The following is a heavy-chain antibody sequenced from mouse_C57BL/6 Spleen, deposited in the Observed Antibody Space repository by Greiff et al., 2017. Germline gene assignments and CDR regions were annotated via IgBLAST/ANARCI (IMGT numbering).Heavy chain of an antibody. CDR3: ARDSDDYADY. Sequence: EVQLQESGGGLVKPGGSLKLSCAASGFTFSSYAMSWVRQTPEKRLEWVATISDGGSYTYYPDNVKGRFTISRDNAKNNLYLQMSHLKSEDTAMYYCARDSDDYADYWGQGTTLTVSS. D-gene: IGHD2-4*01. CDR2: ISDGGSYT. J-gene: IGHJ2*01. V-gene: IGHV5-4*01. CDR1: GFTFSSYA.